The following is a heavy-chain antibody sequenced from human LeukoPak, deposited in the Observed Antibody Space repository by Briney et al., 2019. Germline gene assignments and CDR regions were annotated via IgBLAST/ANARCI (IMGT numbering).Heavy chain of an antibody. CDR2: IYSGGST. V-gene: IGHV3-53*04. Sequence: GGSLRLSCAASGFTFSNYWMHWVRQAPGKGLEWVSVIYSGGSTYYADSVKGRFTISRHNSKNTLYLQMNSLRAEDTAVYYCARSVVVVAATPYYYGMDVWGQGTTVTVSS. D-gene: IGHD2-15*01. J-gene: IGHJ6*02. CDR1: GFTFSNYW. CDR3: ARSVVVVAATPYYYGMDV.